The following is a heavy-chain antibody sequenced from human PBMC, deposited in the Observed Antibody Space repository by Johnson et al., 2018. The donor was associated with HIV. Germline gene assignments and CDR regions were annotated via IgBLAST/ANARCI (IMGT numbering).Heavy chain of an antibody. V-gene: IGHV3-53*01. CDR3: AREDGDSSSWAGAFDI. D-gene: IGHD6-13*01. CDR1: GFSISSNY. J-gene: IGHJ3*02. Sequence: EQLVESGGGLIQPGGSLRLSCQASGFSISSNYMSWVRQPPGKGLEWVSVFYSGSNTYYADSVKGRFTISRDNSKNTLYLQMNSLRAEDTAVYYCAREDGDSSSWAGAFDIWGQGTMVTVSS. CDR2: FYSGSNT.